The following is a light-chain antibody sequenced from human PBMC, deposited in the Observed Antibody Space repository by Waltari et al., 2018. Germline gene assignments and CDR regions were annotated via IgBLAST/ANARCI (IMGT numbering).Light chain of an antibody. CDR1: SSDVGGYNY. CDR3: CSYAGSYV. V-gene: IGLV2-11*01. J-gene: IGLJ2*01. CDR2: DVS. Sequence: QSALTQPRSVSGSPGQSVTISCTGTSSDVGGYNYVSCYQQHPGKAPKLMIYDVSKRPSGVPDRFSGSKSGNTASLTISGLQAEDEADYYCCSYAGSYVFGGGTKLTVL.